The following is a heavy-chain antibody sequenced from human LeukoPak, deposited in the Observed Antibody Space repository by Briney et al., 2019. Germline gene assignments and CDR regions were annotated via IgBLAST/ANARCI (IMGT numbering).Heavy chain of an antibody. CDR2: IYYSGST. Sequence: SETLSLTRTVSGGSISSSSYYWGWIRQPPGKGLEWIGSIYYSGSTYYNPSLKSRVTISVDTSKNQFSLKLSSVTAADTAVYYCASEGVAAAGEDYWGQGTLVTVSS. CDR1: GGSISSSSYY. D-gene: IGHD6-13*01. V-gene: IGHV4-39*07. CDR3: ASEGVAAAGEDY. J-gene: IGHJ4*02.